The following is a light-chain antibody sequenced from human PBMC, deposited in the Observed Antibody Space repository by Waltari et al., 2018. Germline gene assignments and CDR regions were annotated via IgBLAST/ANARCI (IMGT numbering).Light chain of an antibody. CDR3: QSYDSSLSAV. Sequence: QSVLTQPPSVSGAPGQRVTISCTGSSSNIGAGYDVHWYQQLPGTAPKLLIYGNSNRPSGVLDRFSGSKSGTSASLAITGLQAEDEADYYCQSYDSSLSAVFGGGTKLTVL. V-gene: IGLV1-40*01. J-gene: IGLJ3*02. CDR1: SSNIGAGYD. CDR2: GNS.